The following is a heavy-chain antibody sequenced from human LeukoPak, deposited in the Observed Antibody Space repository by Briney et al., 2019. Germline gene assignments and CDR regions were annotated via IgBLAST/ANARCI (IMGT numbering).Heavy chain of an antibody. CDR3: ARDKARGKTSWNYGMDV. CDR1: GFTFSSYS. V-gene: IGHV3-48*04. J-gene: IGHJ6*02. Sequence: GGSLRLSCAASGFTFSSYSMNWVRQAPGKGLEWVSYISSSSSTIYYADSVKGRFTISRDNAKNSLYLQMNSLRAEDTAVYYCARDKARGKTSWNYGMDVWGQGTTVTVSS. CDR2: ISSSSSTI. D-gene: IGHD2-2*01.